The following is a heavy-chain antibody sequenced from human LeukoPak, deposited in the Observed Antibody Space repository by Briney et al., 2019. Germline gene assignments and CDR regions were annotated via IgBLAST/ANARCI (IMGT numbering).Heavy chain of an antibody. D-gene: IGHD3-3*01. J-gene: IGHJ5*02. V-gene: IGHV4-39*01. CDR2: IYYSGST. CDR3: ARHQKVDTIFGVVTRSGWFDA. Sequence: SGTLSLTCTVSGGSISSSSYYWGWIRQPPGKGLEWIGSIYYSGSTYYNPSLKSRVTISVDTSKQQFSLKLSSVTAADTSVYYCARHQKVDTIFGVVTRSGWFDAWGQGTLVTVSS. CDR1: GGSISSSSYY.